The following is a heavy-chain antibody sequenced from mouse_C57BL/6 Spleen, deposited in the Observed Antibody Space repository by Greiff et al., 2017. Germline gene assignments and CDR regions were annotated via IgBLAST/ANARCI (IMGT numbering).Heavy chain of an antibody. Sequence: QVQLQQPGAELVRPGSSVKLSCKASGYTFTSYWMHWVKQRPIQGLEWIGNIDPSDSENHYNQKFKDKATLTVDKSSSTASMQLSSLTSEDSAVYYCARWADGYYAFAYWGQGTLVTVSA. CDR2: IDPSDSEN. V-gene: IGHV1-52*01. CDR1: GYTFTSYW. CDR3: ARWADGYYAFAY. J-gene: IGHJ3*01. D-gene: IGHD2-3*01.